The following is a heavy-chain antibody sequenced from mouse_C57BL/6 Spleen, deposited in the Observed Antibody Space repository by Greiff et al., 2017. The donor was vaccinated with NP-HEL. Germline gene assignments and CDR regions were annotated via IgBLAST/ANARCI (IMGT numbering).Heavy chain of an antibody. CDR3: ARQDYGSGGFDY. CDR1: GFTFSSYG. D-gene: IGHD1-1*01. Sequence: EVHLVESGGDLVKPGGSLKLSCAASGFTFSSYGMSWVRQTPDKRLEWVATISSGGSYTYYPDSVKGRFTISRDNAKNTLYLQMSSLKSEDTAMYYCARQDYGSGGFDYWGQGTTLTVSS. CDR2: ISSGGSYT. V-gene: IGHV5-6*01. J-gene: IGHJ2*01.